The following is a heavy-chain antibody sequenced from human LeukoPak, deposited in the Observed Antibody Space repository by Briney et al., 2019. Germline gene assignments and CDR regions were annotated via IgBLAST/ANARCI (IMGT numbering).Heavy chain of an antibody. Sequence: GSSVKVSCKASGGTFSTFAISWVRQAPGQGLEWMGGIIPIFATANHAEKFQGRVTITADQSTSTAYMELSSLRSEDTAVYYCVRDSLSITKTAAGDTFDIWGQGTMTVSS. D-gene: IGHD1-20*01. CDR2: IIPIFATA. J-gene: IGHJ3*02. CDR3: VRDSLSITKTAAGDTFDI. V-gene: IGHV1-69*01. CDR1: GGTFSTFA.